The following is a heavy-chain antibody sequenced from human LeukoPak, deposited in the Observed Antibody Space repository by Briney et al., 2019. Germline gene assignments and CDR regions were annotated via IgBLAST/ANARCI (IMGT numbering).Heavy chain of an antibody. CDR1: GFTFSSYW. Sequence: GGSLRLSCAASGFTFSSYWMHWVRQAPGKGLVWLSRISSDGYSISYANSVKGRFTISRGNSKNTLYLQMNSLKTEDTAVYYCTTEADIVVVPAAINVGNWFDPWGQGTLVTVSS. CDR3: TTEADIVVVPAAINVGNWFDP. D-gene: IGHD2-2*02. J-gene: IGHJ5*02. V-gene: IGHV3-74*01. CDR2: ISSDGYSI.